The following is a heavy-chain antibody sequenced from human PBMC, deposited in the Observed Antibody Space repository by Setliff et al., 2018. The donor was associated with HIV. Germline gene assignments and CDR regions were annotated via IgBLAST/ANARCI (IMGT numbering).Heavy chain of an antibody. CDR2: IDWDDDK. CDR3: ARIRVAVAGSTYCMDV. V-gene: IGHV2-70*11. CDR1: GFSLSTSGMC. J-gene: IGHJ6*02. D-gene: IGHD6-19*01. Sequence: ESGPTLVNPTQTLTLTCTFSGFSLSTSGMCVSWIRQPPGKAREWLARIDWDDDKYYSTSLKTRLTISKDTSKNQVVLTMTNMDPVDTATYYCARIRVAVAGSTYCMDVWGQGTTVTVSS.